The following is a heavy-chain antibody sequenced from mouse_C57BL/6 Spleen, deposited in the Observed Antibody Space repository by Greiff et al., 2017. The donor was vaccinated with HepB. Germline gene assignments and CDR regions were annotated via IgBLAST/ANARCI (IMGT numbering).Heavy chain of an antibody. CDR2: INPGSGGT. CDR1: GYAFTNYL. J-gene: IGHJ4*01. CDR3: ARGGDYYGSSYGYAMDY. V-gene: IGHV1-54*01. D-gene: IGHD1-1*01. Sequence: VQLQESGAELVRPGTSVKVSCKASGYAFTNYLIEWVKQRPGQGLEWIGVINPGSGGTNYNEKFKGKATLTADKSSSTAYMQLSSLTSEDSAVYFCARGGDYYGSSYGYAMDYWGQGTSVTVSS.